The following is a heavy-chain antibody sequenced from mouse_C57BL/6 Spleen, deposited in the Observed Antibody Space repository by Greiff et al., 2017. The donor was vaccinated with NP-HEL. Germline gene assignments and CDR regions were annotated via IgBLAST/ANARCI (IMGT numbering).Heavy chain of an antibody. Sequence: VKLMESGPGLVQPSQSLSITCTVSGFSLTSYGVHWVRQSPGKGLEWLGVIWRGGSTDYNAAFMSRLSITKDNSKSQVFFKMNSLQADDTAIYYCAKEGYDGGAYAMDYWGQGTSVTVSS. CDR3: AKEGYDGGAYAMDY. CDR1: GFSLTSYG. D-gene: IGHD2-2*01. CDR2: IWRGGST. V-gene: IGHV2-5*01. J-gene: IGHJ4*01.